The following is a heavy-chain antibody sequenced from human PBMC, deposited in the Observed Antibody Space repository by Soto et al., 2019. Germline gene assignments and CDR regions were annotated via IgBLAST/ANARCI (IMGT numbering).Heavy chain of an antibody. J-gene: IGHJ5*02. V-gene: IGHV1-2*04. CDR3: ARSDPVVPAAIIWFDP. CDR1: GYTFTGYY. Sequence: ASVKVSCKASGYTFTGYYMHWVRQAPGQGLEWMGWINPNSGGTNYAQKFQGWVTMTRDTSISTAYMELSRLRSDDTAVYYCARSDPVVPAAIIWFDPWGQGTLVTVSS. D-gene: IGHD2-2*02. CDR2: INPNSGGT.